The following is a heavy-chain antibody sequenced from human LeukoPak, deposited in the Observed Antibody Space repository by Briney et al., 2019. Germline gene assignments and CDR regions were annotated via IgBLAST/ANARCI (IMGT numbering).Heavy chain of an antibody. D-gene: IGHD6-19*01. V-gene: IGHV3-30-3*01. CDR3: AREPSAVAGDDAFGI. CDR2: ISYDGSNK. J-gene: IGHJ3*02. Sequence: PGGSLRLSCAASGFTFSSYAMHWVRQAPGKGLEWVAVISYDGSNKYYADSVKGRFTISRDNSKNTLYLQMNSLRAEDTAVYYCAREPSAVAGDDAFGIWGQGTMVTVSS. CDR1: GFTFSSYA.